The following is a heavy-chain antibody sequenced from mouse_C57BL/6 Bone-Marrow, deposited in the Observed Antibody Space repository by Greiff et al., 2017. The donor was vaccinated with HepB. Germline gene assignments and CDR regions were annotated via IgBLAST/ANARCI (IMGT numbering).Heavy chain of an antibody. D-gene: IGHD2-3*01. CDR3: ARSGDGYYFYFDY. CDR2: IYPGDGDT. Sequence: VKLMESGPELVKPGASVKISCKASGYAFSSSWMNWVKQRPGKGLEWIGRIYPGDGDTNYNGKFKGKATLTADKSSSTAYMQLSSLTSEDSAVYVCARSGDGYYFYFDYWGQGTTLTVSS. J-gene: IGHJ2*01. V-gene: IGHV1-82*01. CDR1: GYAFSSSW.